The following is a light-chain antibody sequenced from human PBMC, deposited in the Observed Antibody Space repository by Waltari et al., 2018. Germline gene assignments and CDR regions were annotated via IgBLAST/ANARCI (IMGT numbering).Light chain of an antibody. Sequence: QSALTQPASVSGSPGQSIAIPCTGTSSDVGGYNYVYWYQQHPGKAPKLMIYDVSNRPSGVSIRFSGSKSGNTASLTISGLQAEDEADYYCSSYTSSSSVVFGGGTKLTVL. J-gene: IGLJ2*01. CDR3: SSYTSSSSVV. V-gene: IGLV2-14*03. CDR2: DVS. CDR1: SSDVGGYNY.